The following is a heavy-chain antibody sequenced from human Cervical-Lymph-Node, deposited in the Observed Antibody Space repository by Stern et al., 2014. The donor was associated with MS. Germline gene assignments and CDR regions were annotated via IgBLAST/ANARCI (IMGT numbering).Heavy chain of an antibody. J-gene: IGHJ5*02. CDR2: LYPGSSDT. CDR1: GYNFPIYW. Sequence: EVQLVPSGAEVKQPGESLQISCKGSGYNFPIYWIGWVRQMPGKGLAWMGILYPGSSDTRYSPSFHVPVPISADQPLRPAYLPWSSLRASDTAMYYWARHVGVAVAGRGFDPWGQGTLVTVSS. CDR3: ARHVGVAVAGRGFDP. D-gene: IGHD6-19*01. V-gene: IGHV5-51*01.